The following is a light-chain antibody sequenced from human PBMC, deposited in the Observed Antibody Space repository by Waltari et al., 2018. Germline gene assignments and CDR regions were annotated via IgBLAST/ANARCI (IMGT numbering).Light chain of an antibody. V-gene: IGLV2-23*01. J-gene: IGLJ3*02. CDR1: SIEVGSYKS. CDR2: EGT. Sequence: QSALTQPASVSGSPGQSLTISCTGTSIEVGSYKSASSYHQHPGQAPNHMIYEGTKRPSGVSNRFSGSKSGNTASLTISGLQAEDEADYYCCSYAGRSTWVFGGGTKLTVL. CDR3: CSYAGRSTWV.